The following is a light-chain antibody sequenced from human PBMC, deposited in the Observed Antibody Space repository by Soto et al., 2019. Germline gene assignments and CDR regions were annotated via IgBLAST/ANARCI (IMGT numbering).Light chain of an antibody. V-gene: IGLV1-40*01. CDR1: SSNIGARYD. CDR2: GNN. J-gene: IGLJ2*01. CDR3: QSYDSSLSGPV. Sequence: QSVLTQPPSVSGAPGQRVTISCTGSSSNIGARYDVHWYQQLPGTAPKLLIYGNNNRPSGVPDRFSGSKSGTSASLAITGLQAEDEADYYCQSYDSSLSGPVFGGGTKVTVL.